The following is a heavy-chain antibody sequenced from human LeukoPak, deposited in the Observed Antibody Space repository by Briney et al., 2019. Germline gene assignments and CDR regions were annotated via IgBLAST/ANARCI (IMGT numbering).Heavy chain of an antibody. CDR2: IRYDGSYT. Sequence: GGSLRLSCEASGFTFSSYDMHWVRQAPGKGLEWVAFIRYDGSYTYYADSVKGRFTISRDNSQNTLYLQMNSLRAEDTAVYYCARVRYDGTGYYSIFDYWGQGTLVTVSS. D-gene: IGHD3-22*01. V-gene: IGHV3-30*02. CDR1: GFTFSSYD. CDR3: ARVRYDGTGYYSIFDY. J-gene: IGHJ4*02.